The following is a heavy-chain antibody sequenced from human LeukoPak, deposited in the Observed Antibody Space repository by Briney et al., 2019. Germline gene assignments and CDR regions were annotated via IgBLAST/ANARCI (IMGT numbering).Heavy chain of an antibody. CDR3: ARITIQYYYGMDV. J-gene: IGHJ6*02. CDR2: ISYDGSNK. Sequence: PSETLSLTCTVSGVSISSSSYYWGWVRQAPGKGLEWVAVISYDGSNKYYADSVKGRFTISRDNSKNTLYLQMNSLRAEDTAVYYCARITIQYYYGMDVWGQGTTVTVSS. CDR1: GVSISSSSYY. D-gene: IGHD5-24*01. V-gene: IGHV3-30*03.